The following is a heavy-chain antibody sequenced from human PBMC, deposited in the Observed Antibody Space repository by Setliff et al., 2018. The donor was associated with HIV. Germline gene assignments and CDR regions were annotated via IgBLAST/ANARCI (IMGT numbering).Heavy chain of an antibody. J-gene: IGHJ4*02. D-gene: IGHD1-26*01. Sequence: ASVKVSCKASGYTFINYDINWLRQASGQGLEWMGWVTPSSGNTGYAQKFQGRVTMTRDTSITTAYMEVSRLTSDDTAVYYCARGRYSGSYFLFDSWGQGTQVTVSS. V-gene: IGHV1-8*02. CDR2: VTPSSGNT. CDR1: GYTFINYD. CDR3: ARGRYSGSYFLFDS.